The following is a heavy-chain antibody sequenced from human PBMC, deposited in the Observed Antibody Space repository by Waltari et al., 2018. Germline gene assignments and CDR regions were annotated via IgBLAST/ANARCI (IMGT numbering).Heavy chain of an antibody. CDR3: ARHVAMAGKEHFDR. V-gene: IGHV4-61*02. J-gene: IGHJ5*01. Sequence: QLRLQESGPGVVKPSETLSLTCTVSRGPLSSEIHYWSWVRQYPAGGGMEWIGRIFSRGGTTDNPAVNGRATLSGDAARQQFSLRLTSVTAADTAVYFGARHVAMAGKEHFDRWGQGSLVIVS. CDR1: RGPLSSEIHY. CDR2: IFSRGGT. D-gene: IGHD6-19*01.